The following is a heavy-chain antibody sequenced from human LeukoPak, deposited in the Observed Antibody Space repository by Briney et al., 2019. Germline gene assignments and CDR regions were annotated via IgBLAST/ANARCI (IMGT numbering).Heavy chain of an antibody. CDR1: GFTFSGSA. V-gene: IGHV3-73*01. J-gene: IGHJ6*03. Sequence: PGGSLRLSCAASGFTFSGSAMHWVRQASGKGLEWFGRIRNKANSYAPEYAASVKSRCNISRDDSKNTAYLQMNSLKPEDTAVYYCTSAYYDFWSRGSWYMDVGGKGTTVTVSS. CDR3: TSAYYDFWSRGSWYMDV. D-gene: IGHD3-3*01. CDR2: IRNKANSYAP.